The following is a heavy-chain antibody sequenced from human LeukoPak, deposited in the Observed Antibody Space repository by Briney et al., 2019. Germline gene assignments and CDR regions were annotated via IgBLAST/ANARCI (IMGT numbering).Heavy chain of an antibody. CDR1: GYTFTXYY. CDR2: INPNSGGT. Sequence: AXVKVSCKASGYTFTXYYMHWVRQAPGQGLEWMGWINPNSGGTNYAQKFQGRVTMTRGTSISTAYMELSRLRSDDTAVYYCANQNQYSYGYYFDYWGQGTLVTVSS. CDR3: ANQNQYSYGYYFDY. J-gene: IGHJ4*02. D-gene: IGHD5-18*01. V-gene: IGHV1-2*02.